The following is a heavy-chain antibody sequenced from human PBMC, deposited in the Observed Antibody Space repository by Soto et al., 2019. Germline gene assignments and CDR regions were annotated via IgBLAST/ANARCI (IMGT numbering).Heavy chain of an antibody. CDR3: ARDLPISGYYVLI. CDR1: GGSISSGDHY. D-gene: IGHD3-10*02. CDR2: IYYSGST. Sequence: QVQLQESGPGLVKPSQTLSLTCTVSGGSISSGDHYWSWIRQPPGKGLEWIGYIYYSGSTDYNPSLKSRVNISVDTSKNQFSMKLSSVTDADTAVYYCARDLPISGYYVLIWGQGTMVTVSS. V-gene: IGHV4-30-4*01. J-gene: IGHJ3*02.